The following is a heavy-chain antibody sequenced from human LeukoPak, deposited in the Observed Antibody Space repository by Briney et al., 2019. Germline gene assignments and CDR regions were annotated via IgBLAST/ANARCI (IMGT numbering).Heavy chain of an antibody. CDR1: GFTFSSYW. J-gene: IGHJ4*02. CDR3: ARDIEAAGLFLDY. D-gene: IGHD6-13*01. Sequence: GGSLRLSCAASGFTFSSYWMSWVRQAPGKGLEWVANMKYDGSEMYYVDSVKGRFTISRDNAKNSLYLQMNSLRAEDTAVYYCARDIEAAGLFLDYWGQGTLVTGSS. V-gene: IGHV3-7*01. CDR2: MKYDGSEM.